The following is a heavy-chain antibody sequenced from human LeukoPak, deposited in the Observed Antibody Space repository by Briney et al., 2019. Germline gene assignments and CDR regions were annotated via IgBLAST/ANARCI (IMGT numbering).Heavy chain of an antibody. CDR1: GLTFSGYW. D-gene: IGHD3/OR15-3a*01. CDR2: VTQEGSEK. V-gene: IGHV3-7*03. CDR3: ARLGCVRACPHGALNW. Sequence: GGSLRLSCAASGLTFSGYWTGCVRHPAGKGLEWVASVTQEGSEKYYVDSVKGRFTISRVNAKSSLFLQMNSLRAEDTAVYYCARLGCVRACPHGALNWWGQGTLVTVSS. J-gene: IGHJ4*02.